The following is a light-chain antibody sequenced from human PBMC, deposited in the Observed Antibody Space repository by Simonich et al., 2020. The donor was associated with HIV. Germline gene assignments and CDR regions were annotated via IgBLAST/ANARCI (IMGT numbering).Light chain of an antibody. J-gene: IGKJ1*01. CDR3: QQRSNWPWT. CDR1: QSVNSY. CDR2: DAS. Sequence: EIVLTQSPATLSLSPGERATLSCSASQSVNSYLAWYQQKPGQAPRLLIYDASNRATGTPARFSGSGSGTDFTLTISSLEPEDFAVYYCQQRSNWPWTFGQGTKVEIK. V-gene: IGKV3-11*01.